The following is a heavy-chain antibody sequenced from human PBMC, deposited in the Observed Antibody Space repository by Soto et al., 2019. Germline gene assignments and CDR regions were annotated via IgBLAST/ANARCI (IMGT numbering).Heavy chain of an antibody. CDR3: ARLSVAATTASYYYYGMDV. Sequence: SETLSLTCAVYGGSFSGYYWSWIRQPPGKGLEWIGEINHSGSTNYNPSLKSRVTISVDTSKNQFSLKLSSVTAADTAVYYCARLSVAATTASYYYYGMDVWGQGTTVTVSS. CDR2: INHSGST. CDR1: GGSFSGYY. D-gene: IGHD6-19*01. V-gene: IGHV4-34*01. J-gene: IGHJ6*02.